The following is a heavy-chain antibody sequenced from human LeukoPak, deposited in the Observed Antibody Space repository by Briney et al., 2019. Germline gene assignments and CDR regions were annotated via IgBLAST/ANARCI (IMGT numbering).Heavy chain of an antibody. V-gene: IGHV1-69*06. D-gene: IGHD2-2*01. J-gene: IGHJ3*02. CDR3: ARGVVPATDAFDI. CDR2: IIPIFGTA. Sequence: SVKVSCKASGGTFSSYAISWVRQAPGQGLEWMGGIIPIFGTANYAQKFQGRVTITADKSTSTAYMELSSQRSEDTAVYYCARGVVPATDAFDIWGQGTMVTVSS. CDR1: GGTFSSYA.